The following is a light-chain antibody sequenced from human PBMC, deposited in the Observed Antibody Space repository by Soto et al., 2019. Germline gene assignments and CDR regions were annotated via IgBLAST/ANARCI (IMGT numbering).Light chain of an antibody. CDR3: QQYGISPSYT. Sequence: EIVLTQSPGTLSLSPGERATLSCRASQSVSSSSYLAWYQQKPGQAPRLLIYGASSRATGIPDRFSGSGSGTDFTLTISRLEPEDFAVYYCQQYGISPSYTFGQGTKLEIK. CDR2: GAS. V-gene: IGKV3-20*01. J-gene: IGKJ2*01. CDR1: QSVSSSSY.